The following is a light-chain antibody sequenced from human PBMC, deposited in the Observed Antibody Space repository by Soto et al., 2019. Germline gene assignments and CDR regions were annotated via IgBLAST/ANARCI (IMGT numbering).Light chain of an antibody. Sequence: EIVLTQSPATLSLSPGERATLSCSASQRISSYLAWYQQKPGQAPRLLIYDASNLATVVPARFSGSGSGTDFPLTISSQEAEDFAVYSCQQRGNWPPLTFGRGTKVEIK. V-gene: IGKV3-11*01. CDR2: DAS. CDR1: QRISSY. J-gene: IGKJ4*02. CDR3: QQRGNWPPLT.